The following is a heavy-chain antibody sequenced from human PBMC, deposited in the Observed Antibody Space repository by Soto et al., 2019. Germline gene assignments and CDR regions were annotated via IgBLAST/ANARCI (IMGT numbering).Heavy chain of an antibody. V-gene: IGHV3-74*01. CDR2: INSDGSST. CDR3: ATREGYCSGGTCYFDH. CDR1: GFTFTTYW. Sequence: GGSLRLSCAASGFTFTTYWMHWVRQAPGKGLVWVSRINSDGSSTSYADSVKGRFTISRDNAKNTLYLQMNSLRVEDSAVYFCATREGYCSGGTCYFDHWGQGALVTVSS. J-gene: IGHJ4*02. D-gene: IGHD2-15*01.